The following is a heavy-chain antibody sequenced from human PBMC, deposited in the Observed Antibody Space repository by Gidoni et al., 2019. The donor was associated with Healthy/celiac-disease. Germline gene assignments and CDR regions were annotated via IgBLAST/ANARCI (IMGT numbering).Heavy chain of an antibody. V-gene: IGHV3-30*03. CDR2: ISYDGSNK. J-gene: IGHJ4*02. CDR1: GFPFSSYG. CDR3: ATAPTAFDY. Sequence: QVQRVESGGGVVQPGRSLGPPCAAAGFPFSSYGMPWVRPAPGKGLEWVAVISYDGSNKYYADSVKGRFTISRDNSKNTLYLQMNSLRAEDTAVYYCATAPTAFDYWGQGTLVTVSS.